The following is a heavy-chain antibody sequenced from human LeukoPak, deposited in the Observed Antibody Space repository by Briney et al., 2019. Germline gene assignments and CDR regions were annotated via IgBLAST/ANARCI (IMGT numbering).Heavy chain of an antibody. J-gene: IGHJ4*02. Sequence: GGSLRLSCAASGFTFSSYGMHWVRQAPGKGLEWVAFIRYDGSNKYYADSVKGRFTISRDNSKNTLYLQMNSLRAEDTGVYYCATEYGSGSFYGVDYWGQGTLVTVSS. CDR2: IRYDGSNK. D-gene: IGHD3-10*01. CDR3: ATEYGSGSFYGVDY. CDR1: GFTFSSYG. V-gene: IGHV3-30*02.